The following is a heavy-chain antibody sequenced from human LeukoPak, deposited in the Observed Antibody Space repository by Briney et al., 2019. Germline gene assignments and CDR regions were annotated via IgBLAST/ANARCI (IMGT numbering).Heavy chain of an antibody. CDR3: AKEADVQGSWDY. V-gene: IGHV3-30*18. CDR1: GYPFSTYG. CDR2: ISFDGSNK. D-gene: IGHD3-10*02. Sequence: GGSLRLYCAASGYPFSTYGMHWVRQAPGKGLEWVAVISFDGSNKYYADSVKGRFTISRDNSKNTLYLQMNSLRAEDTAVYYCAKEADVQGSWDYWGQGTLVTVSS. J-gene: IGHJ4*02.